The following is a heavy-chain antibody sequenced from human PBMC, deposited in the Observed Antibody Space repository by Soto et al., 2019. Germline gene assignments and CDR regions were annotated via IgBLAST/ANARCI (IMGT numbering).Heavy chain of an antibody. CDR2: ISGNGGST. Sequence: EVQLLESGGGLVQPGGSLRLSCGASGFTFSVYAMTWDRQAPGKGLEWVSAISGNGGSTYYADSVKGRFTISRDNSKSTLHLQMNSLRVEDTAVDYCAKDRTFGTPLVRVDSWGQGTLVTVSS. CDR3: AKDRTFGTPLVRVDS. J-gene: IGHJ4*02. D-gene: IGHD6-6*01. CDR1: GFTFSVYA. V-gene: IGHV3-23*01.